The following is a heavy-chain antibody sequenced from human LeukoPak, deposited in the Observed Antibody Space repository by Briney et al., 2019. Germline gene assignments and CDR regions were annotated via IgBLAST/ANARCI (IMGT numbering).Heavy chain of an antibody. J-gene: IGHJ5*02. D-gene: IGHD1/OR15-1a*01. V-gene: IGHV1-2*02. CDR3: ARDHEVNNDCFDP. Sequence: ASVRVSCTASGYTFTAYDIHWVRQAPGHGLEWMGWINPNNGGTKYTEKFQGRVTMTRDTSINTAYMELSRLGSDDTAVYYCARDHEVNNDCFDPWGQGTLVTVSA. CDR2: INPNNGGT. CDR1: GYTFTAYD.